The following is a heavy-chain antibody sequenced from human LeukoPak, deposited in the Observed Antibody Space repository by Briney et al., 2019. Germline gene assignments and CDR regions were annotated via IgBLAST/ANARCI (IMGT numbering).Heavy chain of an antibody. CDR2: IYSGGST. J-gene: IGHJ4*02. V-gene: IGHV3-53*04. CDR1: GFTVSNSY. D-gene: IGHD3-3*01. CDR3: ATTSEWRFES. Sequence: GGSLRLSCAASGFTVSNSYMSWVRQAPGKGLEWVSVIYSGGSTNNADSVKGRFTISRHNSENTLYLQMNSLRAEDTAVYYCATTSEWRFESWGQGTLVTVSS.